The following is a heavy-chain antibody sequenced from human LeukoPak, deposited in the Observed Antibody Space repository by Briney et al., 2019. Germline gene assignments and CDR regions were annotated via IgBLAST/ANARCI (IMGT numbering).Heavy chain of an antibody. CDR2: ISDSGGNT. D-gene: IGHD2-15*01. V-gene: IGHV3-23*01. J-gene: IGHJ4*02. Sequence: GGSLRLSCAASGFTFSSYAMSWVRQAPGKGLEWVSTISDSGGNTYYADSVKGRFTISRDNSKNTLYLQMNSLRAEDTALYYCAKKREYCTSAGCYSGLLDFWGQGTLVTVSS. CDR1: GFTFSSYA. CDR3: AKKREYCTSAGCYSGLLDF.